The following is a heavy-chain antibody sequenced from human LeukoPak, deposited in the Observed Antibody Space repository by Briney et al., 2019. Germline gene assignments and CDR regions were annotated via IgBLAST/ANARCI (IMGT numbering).Heavy chain of an antibody. CDR1: GFTFSSYW. CDR2: INSDGSST. J-gene: IGHJ4*02. Sequence: PGGSLRLSCAASGFTFSSYWMHWVRQAPGKGLVWVSRINSDGSSTSYADSVKDRFTISRDNAKNTLYLQMNSLRAEDTAVYYCARESLGTIAVDYWGQGTLVTVSS. V-gene: IGHV3-74*01. CDR3: ARESLGTIAVDY. D-gene: IGHD5-24*01.